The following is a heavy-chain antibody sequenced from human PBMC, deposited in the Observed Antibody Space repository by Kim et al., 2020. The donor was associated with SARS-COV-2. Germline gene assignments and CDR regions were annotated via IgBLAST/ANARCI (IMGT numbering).Heavy chain of an antibody. J-gene: IGHJ5*01. CDR3: AKEVRDFPVAGTKYSDS. D-gene: IGHD6-19*01. V-gene: IGHV3-23*01. CDR2: ISGSGGRT. Sequence: GGSLRLSCAASGFTFSNFAMNWVRQAPGKGLEWVSVISGSGGRTFYADSVKGRFTISRDNSKNTLYLEMNSLRAEDTAVYYCAKEVRDFPVAGTKYSDS. CDR1: GFTFSNFA.